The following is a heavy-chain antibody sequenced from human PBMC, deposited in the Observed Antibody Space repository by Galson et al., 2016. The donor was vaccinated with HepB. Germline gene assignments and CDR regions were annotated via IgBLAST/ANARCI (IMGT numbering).Heavy chain of an antibody. V-gene: IGHV3-7*01. Sequence: SLRLSCADSTFTFNDYWMTWVRQAPGKGLEWVANIKPDGSEKYYVDSVKGRFTISRDNAKNSLNLQMNSLRAEDTAVYYCARRSCSATACYSASYKCFDSWGQGTLVTVSS. CDR1: TFTFNDYW. J-gene: IGHJ4*02. CDR2: IKPDGSEK. D-gene: IGHD2-15*01. CDR3: ARRSCSATACYSASYKCFDS.